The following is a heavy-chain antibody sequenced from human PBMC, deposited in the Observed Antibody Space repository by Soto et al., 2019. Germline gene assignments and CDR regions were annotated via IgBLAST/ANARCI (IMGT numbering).Heavy chain of an antibody. CDR2: IWFYGGNI. V-gene: IGHV3-33*08. Sequence: GGSLRLSCAASGFTFSSYAMHWVRQAPGKGLEWVAIIWFYGGNIEYAESVKGRFTVSRDNSKNMLYLQMDSLGVEDTAVYYCARDEIQIWSNVGSLDYWGQGALVTVSS. CDR3: ARDEIQIWSNVGSLDY. J-gene: IGHJ4*02. CDR1: GFTFSSYA. D-gene: IGHD5-18*01.